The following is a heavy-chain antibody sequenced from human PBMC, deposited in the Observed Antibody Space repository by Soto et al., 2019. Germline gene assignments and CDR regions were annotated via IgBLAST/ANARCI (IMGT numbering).Heavy chain of an antibody. CDR1: GGSISSNSYY. CDR2: LFYSGAT. J-gene: IGHJ4*02. Sequence: QLQLQESGPGLVKPSETRSLACTVSGGSISSNSYYWDWIRQPPGKGLEWIGSLFYSGATYHNPSLQSRVTISVDTAKNQFSLHLSSVTAADTAVYYCAMHAAYDYVWGESDGRDSWGQGTLVTVSS. D-gene: IGHD3-16*01. CDR3: AMHAAYDYVWGESDGRDS. V-gene: IGHV4-39*01.